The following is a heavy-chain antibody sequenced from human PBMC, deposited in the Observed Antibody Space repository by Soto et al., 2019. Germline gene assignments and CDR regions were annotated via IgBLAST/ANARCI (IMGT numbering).Heavy chain of an antibody. J-gene: IGHJ4*02. Sequence: QVQLVESGGGLVKPGGSLRLSCAASGFTFSDYYMSWIRQAPGKGLEWVSYISSSSSYTNYADSVKGRFTISRDNAKNSLYLQMNSLRAEDTAVYYGASHDSSGPPDVYWGQGTLVTVSS. CDR2: ISSSSSYT. CDR1: GFTFSDYY. CDR3: ASHDSSGPPDVY. V-gene: IGHV3-11*05. D-gene: IGHD3-22*01.